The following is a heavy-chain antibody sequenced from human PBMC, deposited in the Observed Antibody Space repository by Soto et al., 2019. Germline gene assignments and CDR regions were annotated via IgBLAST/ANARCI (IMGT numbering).Heavy chain of an antibody. V-gene: IGHV1-3*01. J-gene: IGHJ4*02. CDR2: INPGNGNA. Sequence: QVQLVQSGAEVKKPGASVKVSCKTSGYIFTSYALHWVRQSPGQRLEWMGWINPGNGNAQCSQKFQGRVTITRDTSASMAYMEMSSLGSEDTAVYFCARDGHSVTNYFDYWGLGTLVTVSS. CDR3: ARDGHSVTNYFDY. D-gene: IGHD4-17*01. CDR1: GYIFTSYA.